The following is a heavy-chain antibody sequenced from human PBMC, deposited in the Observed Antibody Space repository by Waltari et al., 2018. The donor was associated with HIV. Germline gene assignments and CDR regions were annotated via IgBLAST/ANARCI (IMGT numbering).Heavy chain of an antibody. CDR1: GGTFSSYA. CDR2: IIPIFGTA. Sequence: QVQLVQSGAEVKKPGSSVKVSCKASGGTFSSYAISWVRQPPEQGLGWMGGIIPIFGTANYAQKFQGRVTITADESTSTAYMELSSLRSEDTAVYYCARARYTDYYDSSGLKSAFDIWGQGTMVTVSS. V-gene: IGHV1-69*01. CDR3: ARARYTDYYDSSGLKSAFDI. J-gene: IGHJ3*02. D-gene: IGHD3-22*01.